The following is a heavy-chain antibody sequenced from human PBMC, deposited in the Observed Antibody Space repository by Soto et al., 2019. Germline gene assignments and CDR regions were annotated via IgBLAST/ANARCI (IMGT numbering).Heavy chain of an antibody. CDR1: GFTFSSYP. Sequence: QVHLLESGGDLVQLGRSLRLSCAASGFTFSSYPMHWVRQAPGKGLEWVAFISYNTNNKQYADSVRGRFTISRDNGKKTVYLQMSSLRPADTAVYYCASLPLAWGQGTLVTVSS. V-gene: IGHV3-30-3*01. J-gene: IGHJ5*02. CDR2: ISYNTNNK. CDR3: ASLPLA.